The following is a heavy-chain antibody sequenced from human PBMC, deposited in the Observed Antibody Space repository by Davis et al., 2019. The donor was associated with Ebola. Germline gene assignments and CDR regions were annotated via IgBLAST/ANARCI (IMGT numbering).Heavy chain of an antibody. CDR3: ARDLKYCSSTSCNPNGMDV. V-gene: IGHV3-21*01. J-gene: IGHJ6*02. D-gene: IGHD2-2*01. CDR2: ISSSSSYI. Sequence: GESLKISCAASGFTFSSYSMNWVRQAPGKGLEWVSSISSSSSYIYYADSVKGRFTISRDNAKNSLYLQMNSLRAEDTAVYYCARDLKYCSSTSCNPNGMDVWGQGTTVTVSS. CDR1: GFTFSSYS.